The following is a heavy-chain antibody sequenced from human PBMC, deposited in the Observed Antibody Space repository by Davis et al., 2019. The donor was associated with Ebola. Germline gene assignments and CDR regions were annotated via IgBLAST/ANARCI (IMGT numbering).Heavy chain of an antibody. CDR3: ARGSVIARRPFDY. V-gene: IGHV4-59*08. J-gene: IGHJ4*02. Sequence: PSETLSLTCTVSGGSISSYYWSWIRQPPGKGLEWIGYIYYSGSTNYNPSLKSRVTISVDTSKNQFSLKLSSVTAADTAVYYCARGSVIARRPFDYWGQGTLVTVSS. CDR1: GGSISSYY. D-gene: IGHD2-21*01. CDR2: IYYSGST.